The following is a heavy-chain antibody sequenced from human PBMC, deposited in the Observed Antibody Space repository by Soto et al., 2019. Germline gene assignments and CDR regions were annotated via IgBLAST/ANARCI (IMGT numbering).Heavy chain of an antibody. V-gene: IGHV1-3*01. D-gene: IGHD3-22*01. CDR3: ARGSGYYYLDDY. Sequence: ASVKVSFKASGYTFTSYAMHWVRQAPGQRLEWMGWINAGNGNTKYSQKFQGRVTITRDTSASTAYMELSSLRSEYTAVYYCARGSGYYYLDDYWGQGTLVPVSS. CDR2: INAGNGNT. J-gene: IGHJ4*02. CDR1: GYTFTSYA.